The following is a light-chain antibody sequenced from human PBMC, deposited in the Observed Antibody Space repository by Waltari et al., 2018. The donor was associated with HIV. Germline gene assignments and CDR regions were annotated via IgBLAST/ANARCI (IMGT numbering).Light chain of an antibody. J-gene: IGKJ3*01. CDR1: QNIRRD. Sequence: AIQMTQSPPSLSASIGDRVTITCRASQNIRRDLGWYPQKPGKAPKLLIYAASTLQTGVSSRFRGGGSGTEFTLTINGLQSEDSATYYCLQDDSFPLTFGPGTKVDLK. CDR3: LQDDSFPLT. V-gene: IGKV1-6*01. CDR2: AAS.